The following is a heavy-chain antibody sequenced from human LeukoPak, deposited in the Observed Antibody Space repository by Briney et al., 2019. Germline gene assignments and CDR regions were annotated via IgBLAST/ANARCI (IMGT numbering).Heavy chain of an antibody. CDR1: GFTFSTYW. CDR3: ATIVVVSTTLPDY. Sequence: PGGSLRLSCAASGFTFSTYWMSWVRQAPGKGLEWVANIKRDGSEKYYVDSVKGRFTISRDNAKNSLYLQMNSLRAEDTAVYYCATIVVVSTTLPDYWGQGTLVTVSS. V-gene: IGHV3-7*01. CDR2: IKRDGSEK. J-gene: IGHJ4*02. D-gene: IGHD3-22*01.